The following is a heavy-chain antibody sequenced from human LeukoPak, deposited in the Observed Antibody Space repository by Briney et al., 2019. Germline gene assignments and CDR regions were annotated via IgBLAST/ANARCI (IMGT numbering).Heavy chain of an antibody. Sequence: ASVKVSCKASGYTFTSYDINWVRQATGQGLEWMGWMNPNSGGTNYAQKFQGRVTMTRDTSISTAYMELSRLRSDDTAVYYCARGEYYDSSGYPEYWGQGTLVTVSS. J-gene: IGHJ4*02. CDR2: MNPNSGGT. D-gene: IGHD3-22*01. V-gene: IGHV1-2*02. CDR1: GYTFTSYD. CDR3: ARGEYYDSSGYPEY.